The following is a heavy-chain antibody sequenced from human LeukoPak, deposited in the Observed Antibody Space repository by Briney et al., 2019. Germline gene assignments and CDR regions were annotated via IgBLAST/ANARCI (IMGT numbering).Heavy chain of an antibody. Sequence: PSETLSLTCTVSGGSISSYYWSWIRQPPGKGLEWIGYIYYSGSTNYNPSLKSRVTISVDTSKNQFSLKLSSATAADTAVYYCARSSGYEEYYYYGMDVWGQGTTVTVSS. V-gene: IGHV4-59*01. CDR3: ARSSGYEEYYYYGMDV. J-gene: IGHJ6*02. CDR2: IYYSGST. CDR1: GGSISSYY. D-gene: IGHD3-3*01.